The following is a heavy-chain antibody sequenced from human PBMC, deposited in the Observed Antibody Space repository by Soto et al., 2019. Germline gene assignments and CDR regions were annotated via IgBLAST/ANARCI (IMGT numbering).Heavy chain of an antibody. CDR3: ARAGIADLSRHYIDV. V-gene: IGHV1-8*01. CDR1: GYTFTSYD. Sequence: GASVKVSCKASGYTFTSYDINWVRQATGQGLEWMGWINPNSGNTNYAQKFQGRVTMTRDTSISTAYMELSRLRSDDTAVYYCARAGIADLSRHYIDVWGKGTTVTVAS. D-gene: IGHD6-13*01. CDR2: INPNSGNT. J-gene: IGHJ6*03.